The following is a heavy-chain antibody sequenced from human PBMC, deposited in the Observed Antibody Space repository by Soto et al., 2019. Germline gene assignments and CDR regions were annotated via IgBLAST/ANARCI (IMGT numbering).Heavy chain of an antibody. CDR1: GYTFSDYD. CDR3: GRVTIAVAGWAFDY. CDR2: ISTNNGNT. J-gene: IGHJ4*02. D-gene: IGHD6-19*01. Sequence: QVQLVQSGAEVKKPGASVKVSCKASGYTFSDYDISWVRQAPGQGLEWMGWISTNNGNTDHARKLQGRVTMTTDTSTTTAYMELRSLRSDDTAVYYCGRVTIAVAGWAFDYWGQGTLVTVSS. V-gene: IGHV1-18*04.